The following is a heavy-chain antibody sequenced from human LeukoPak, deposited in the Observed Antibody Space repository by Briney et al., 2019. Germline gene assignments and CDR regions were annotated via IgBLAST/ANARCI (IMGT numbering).Heavy chain of an antibody. CDR3: ATDPYYGSGRPFDY. Sequence: GASVKVSCKVSGYTLTELSMHWVRQAPGKGLEWMGGFDPEDGETIYAQKFQGRVTMTEDTSTDTAYMELSSLRSEDPAVYYCATDPYYGSGRPFDYWGQGTLVTVSS. V-gene: IGHV1-24*01. J-gene: IGHJ4*02. CDR2: FDPEDGET. D-gene: IGHD3-10*01. CDR1: GYTLTELS.